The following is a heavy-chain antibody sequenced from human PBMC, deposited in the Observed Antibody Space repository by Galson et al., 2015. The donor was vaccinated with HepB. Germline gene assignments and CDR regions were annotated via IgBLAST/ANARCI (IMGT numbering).Heavy chain of an antibody. CDR3: GSGVVQGIIINY. Sequence: SLRLSCAASGFTFGDYAMSWFRQAPGKGLEWVGFIRSREYGGTTEYAASVKDRFTISRDDSKSIAYLQMNSLKTEDTAVYYCGSGVVQGIIINYWGQGTLVTVSS. CDR1: GFTFGDYA. CDR2: IRSREYGGTT. J-gene: IGHJ4*02. V-gene: IGHV3-49*03. D-gene: IGHD3-10*01.